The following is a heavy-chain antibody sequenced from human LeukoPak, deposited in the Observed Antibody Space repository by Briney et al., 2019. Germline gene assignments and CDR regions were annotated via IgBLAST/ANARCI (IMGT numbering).Heavy chain of an antibody. Sequence: SVKVSCKASGGTFSSYAISWVRQAPGQGLEWMGRIIPIFGTANYTQKFQGRVTITTDESTSTAYMELSSLRSEDTAVYYCARAPWLRLGVLNYWGQGTLVTVSS. CDR3: ARAPWLRLGVLNY. D-gene: IGHD5-12*01. CDR1: GGTFSSYA. V-gene: IGHV1-69*05. J-gene: IGHJ4*02. CDR2: IIPIFGTA.